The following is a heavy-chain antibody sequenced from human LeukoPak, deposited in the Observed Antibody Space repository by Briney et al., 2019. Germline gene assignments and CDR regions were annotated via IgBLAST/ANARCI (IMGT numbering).Heavy chain of an antibody. V-gene: IGHV3-23*01. CDR2: ISGSGGST. CDR3: AKYIGYCSGGSCFSFDY. CDR1: GFTFSSYA. J-gene: IGHJ4*02. Sequence: GGSLRLSCAASGFTFSSYAMSWVRQAPGKGLEWVSAISGSGGSTYYADSVKGRFTISRDNSKNTLYLQMNSLRAEDTAVYYCAKYIGYCSGGSCFSFDYWGQGTLVTVSS. D-gene: IGHD2-15*01.